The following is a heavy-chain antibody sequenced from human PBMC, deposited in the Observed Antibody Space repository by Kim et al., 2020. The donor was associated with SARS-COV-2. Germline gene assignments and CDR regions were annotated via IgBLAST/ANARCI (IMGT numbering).Heavy chain of an antibody. J-gene: IGHJ3*01. CDR3: AKEGGAYGDSAFGL. V-gene: IGHV3-23*01. Sequence: GGSLRLSCAASGFTFTGYPMTWVRQAPAKGLEWVSTIRNSGRLTYYADSVKGRFTISADDSKNTLYLQLNSLRVDDTAVYYCAKEGGAYGDSAFGLWGQG. CDR1: GFTFTGYP. D-gene: IGHD4-17*01. CDR2: IRNSGRLT.